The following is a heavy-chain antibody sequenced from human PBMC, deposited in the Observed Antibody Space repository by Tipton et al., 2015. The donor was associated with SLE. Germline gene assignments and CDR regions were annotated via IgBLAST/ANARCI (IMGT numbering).Heavy chain of an antibody. CDR2: IFYSGST. CDR3: ARESQSFSSSGY. Sequence: TLSLTCAVYGGSFSGYYWSWIRQPPGKGLEWIGSIFYSGSTYYNPSLKSRVTISVDTSKNQFSLKLSSVTAADTAVYYCARESQSFSSSGYWGQGTLVTVSS. J-gene: IGHJ4*02. D-gene: IGHD6-6*01. V-gene: IGHV4-34*12. CDR1: GGSFSGYY.